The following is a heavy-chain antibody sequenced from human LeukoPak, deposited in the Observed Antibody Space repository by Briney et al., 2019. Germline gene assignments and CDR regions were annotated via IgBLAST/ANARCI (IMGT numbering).Heavy chain of an antibody. CDR3: ARGDYGGDYFDY. D-gene: IGHD4-23*01. Sequence: GGSLRLSCEVSGFTFSDHYMSWIRQAPGKRLEWVSYISSGSTYTNYADSVEGRFTISRDNAKNSLYLQMNSLRAEDTAVYYCARGDYGGDYFDYWGQGTLVSVSS. V-gene: IGHV3-11*05. CDR2: ISSGSTYT. J-gene: IGHJ4*02. CDR1: GFTFSDHY.